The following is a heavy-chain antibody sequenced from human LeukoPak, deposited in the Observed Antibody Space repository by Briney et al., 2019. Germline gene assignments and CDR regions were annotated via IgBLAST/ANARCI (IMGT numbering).Heavy chain of an antibody. D-gene: IGHD2-2*01. CDR3: AKPMKGGYCSSTSCFIFDY. V-gene: IGHV3-23*01. CDR1: GSTFSIYA. Sequence: GGSLRLSCVASGSTFSIYAMTWVRQAPGKGLEWVSIISSGSSAIFSADALKGRFTISRDNSKNTLYLQMNSLRAEDTAVYYCAKPMKGGYCSSTSCFIFDYWGQGTLVTVSS. CDR2: ISSGSSAI. J-gene: IGHJ4*02.